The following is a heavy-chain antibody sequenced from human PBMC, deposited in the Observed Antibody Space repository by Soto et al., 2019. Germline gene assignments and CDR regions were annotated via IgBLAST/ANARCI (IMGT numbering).Heavy chain of an antibody. CDR3: AREDYYGSGSYYNPGYYGMDV. CDR2: ISSSSSTI. V-gene: IGHV3-48*02. D-gene: IGHD3-10*01. Sequence: GGSLKISCAASGFTFSSYSMNWVRQAPGKGLEWVSYISSSSSTIYYADSVKGRFTISRDNAKNSLYLQMNSLRDEDTAVYYCAREDYYGSGSYYNPGYYGMDVWGQGTTVTVSS. J-gene: IGHJ6*02. CDR1: GFTFSSYS.